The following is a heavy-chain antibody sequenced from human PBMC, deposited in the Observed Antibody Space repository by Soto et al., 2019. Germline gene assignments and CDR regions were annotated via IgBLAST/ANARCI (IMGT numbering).Heavy chain of an antibody. CDR1: GGSFSGYY. V-gene: IGHV4-34*01. D-gene: IGHD3-9*01. CDR2: IYHSGTT. J-gene: IGHJ4*02. CDR3: VKDPYVLRYFDWLGY. Sequence: SETLSLTCTVDGGSFSGYYWSWIRQPPGKGLQWIGEIYHSGTTSYNPSLKSRVTISLDTSKNQFSLKLSSVTAADTAVYYCVKDPYVLRYFDWLGYWGQGTLVTVSS.